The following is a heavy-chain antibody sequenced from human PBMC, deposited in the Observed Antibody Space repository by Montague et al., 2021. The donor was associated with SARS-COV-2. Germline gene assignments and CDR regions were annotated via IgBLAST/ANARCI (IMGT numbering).Heavy chain of an antibody. CDR1: GFTFSSIS. V-gene: IGHV3-21*01. CDR2: ISSESAYI. D-gene: IGHD2-15*01. CDR3: ARFETSKFYSSGMDV. Sequence: SLRLSCAASGFTFSSISMNWVRQAPGKRLEWVSSISSESAYIVYAESVRGRFTISRDNAQNLLYLQMNSLRAEDTAVYYCARFETSKFYSSGMDVWGQGTMVTVSS. J-gene: IGHJ6*02.